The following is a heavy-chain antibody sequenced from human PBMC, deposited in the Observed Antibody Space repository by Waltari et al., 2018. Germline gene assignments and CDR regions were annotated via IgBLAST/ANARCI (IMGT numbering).Heavy chain of an antibody. V-gene: IGHV4-4*07. CDR3: ARSRVGASPYYFDY. CDR2: IYTSGST. Sequence: QVQLQESGPGLVKPSETLSLTCTVPGGSISSYYWSWIRQPAGKGLEWIGRIYTSGSTNYNPSLKSRVTMSVDTSKNQFSLKLSSVTAADTAVYYCARSRVGASPYYFDYWGQGTLVTVSS. D-gene: IGHD1-26*01. J-gene: IGHJ4*02. CDR1: GGSISSYY.